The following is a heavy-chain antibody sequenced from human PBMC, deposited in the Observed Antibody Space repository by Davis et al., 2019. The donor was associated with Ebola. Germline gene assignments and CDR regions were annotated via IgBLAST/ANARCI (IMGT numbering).Heavy chain of an antibody. CDR3: ARGGKYGSGSSYWYFDL. CDR2: IYYSGGT. V-gene: IGHV4-59*12. Sequence: SETLSLTCTVSGGSISSYYWSWIRQPPGKGLEWIGYIYYSGGTNYNPSLKSRVTISVDTSKIQFSLKLTSVTAADTAVYYCARGGKYGSGSSYWYFDLWGRGTLVTVSS. D-gene: IGHD3-10*01. CDR1: GGSISSYY. J-gene: IGHJ2*01.